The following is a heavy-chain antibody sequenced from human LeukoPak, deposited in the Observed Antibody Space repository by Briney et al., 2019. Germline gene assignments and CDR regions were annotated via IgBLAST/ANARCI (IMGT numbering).Heavy chain of an antibody. D-gene: IGHD3-22*01. Sequence: SVKVSCKASGFTFTSSAVQWVRQARGQRLEWIGWIVVGSGNTNYAQKFQERVTITRDMSTSTAYMELSSLRSEGTAVYYCAAFKWYYYDSSGYYFDYWGQGTLVTVSS. J-gene: IGHJ4*02. CDR2: IVVGSGNT. CDR1: GFTFTSSA. CDR3: AAFKWYYYDSSGYYFDY. V-gene: IGHV1-58*01.